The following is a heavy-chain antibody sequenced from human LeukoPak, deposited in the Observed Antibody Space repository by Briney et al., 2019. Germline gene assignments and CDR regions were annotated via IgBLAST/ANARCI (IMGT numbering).Heavy chain of an antibody. CDR2: IYGGST. D-gene: IGHD2/OR15-2a*01. Sequence: PGGSLRLSCAASGFTFSSYWMHWVRQAPGKGLEWVSIIYGGSTYYADSVKGRFTISRDNSKNTVYLQMNSLRAEDTAVYYCARDFEGVHRTTNSYTYYYYMDVWGKGTTVIVSS. CDR1: GFTFSSYW. CDR3: ARDFEGVHRTTNSYTYYYYMDV. J-gene: IGHJ6*03. V-gene: IGHV3-53*01.